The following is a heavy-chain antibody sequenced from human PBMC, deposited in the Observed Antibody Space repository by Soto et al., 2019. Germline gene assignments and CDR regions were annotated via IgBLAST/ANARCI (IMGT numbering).Heavy chain of an antibody. Sequence: PSETLSLTCTVSGGSISSYYWSWIRQPPGKGLEWIGYIYYSGSTNYNPSLKSRVTISVDTSKNQFSLKLSSVTAADTAVYYCAREVLDDSSGYDDYWGQGTLVTVSS. CDR1: GGSISSYY. V-gene: IGHV4-59*12. D-gene: IGHD3-22*01. J-gene: IGHJ4*02. CDR2: IYYSGST. CDR3: AREVLDDSSGYDDY.